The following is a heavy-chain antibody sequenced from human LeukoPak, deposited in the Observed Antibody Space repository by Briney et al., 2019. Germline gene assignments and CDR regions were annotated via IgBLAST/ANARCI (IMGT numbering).Heavy chain of an antibody. CDR1: GYTFTSYY. CDR3: ARDRITMVRGVIITGYMDV. CDR2: INPSGGST. D-gene: IGHD3-10*01. Sequence: ASVKVSCKASGYTFTSYYMHWVRQAPGQGLEWMGIINPSGGSTSYAQKFQGRVTMTRDTSTSTVYMELSSLRSEDTAVYYCARDRITMVRGVIITGYMDVWGKGTTVTVSS. J-gene: IGHJ6*03. V-gene: IGHV1-46*01.